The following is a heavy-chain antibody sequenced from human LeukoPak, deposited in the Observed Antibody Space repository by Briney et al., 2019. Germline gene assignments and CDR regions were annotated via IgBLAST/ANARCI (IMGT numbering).Heavy chain of an antibody. CDR3: ARGTEITIFGVVIISWFDP. V-gene: IGHV1-8*01. CDR1: GYTFTSYD. J-gene: IGHJ5*02. CDR2: MNPNSGNT. Sequence: ASVKVSCKASGYTFTSYDINWVRQATGQGLEWMGWMNPNSGNTGYAQKFQGRVTMTRNTSISTAYMELSSLRSEDTAVYYCARGTEITIFGVVIISWFDPWGQGTLATVSS. D-gene: IGHD3-3*01.